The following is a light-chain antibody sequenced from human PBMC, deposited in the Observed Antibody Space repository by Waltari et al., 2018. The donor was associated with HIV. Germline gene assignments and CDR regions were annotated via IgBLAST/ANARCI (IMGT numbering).Light chain of an antibody. J-gene: IGKJ2*01. V-gene: IGKV4-1*01. Sequence: DIVMTQSPDSLAVSLGERAAINCKSSQSVLYSSNNKNYLAWYQQKPGQPPKLLIYWASTRESGVPDRFSGSGSGTDFTLTISRLRAEDVALYYCQQYYSTPPTFGQGTKLEIK. CDR1: QSVLYSSNNKNY. CDR2: WAS. CDR3: QQYYSTPPT.